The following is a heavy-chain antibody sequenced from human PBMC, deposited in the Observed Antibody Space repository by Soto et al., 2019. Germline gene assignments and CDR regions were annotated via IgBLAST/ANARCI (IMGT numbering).Heavy chain of an antibody. CDR1: GFSFAGYA. V-gene: IGHV3-23*01. D-gene: IGHD3-9*01. CDR3: AKTETFNGYYNAFDY. J-gene: IGHJ4*02. Sequence: EVQLSESGGGLVQPSGSLRLSCAASGFSFAGYALTWVRLAPGKGLEWVASISGGGGSTYYADSVKGRFSISRDNSNRMVYLQMGSLTAGDTAVYYCAKTETFNGYYNAFDYWGQGTRVTVSS. CDR2: ISGGGGST.